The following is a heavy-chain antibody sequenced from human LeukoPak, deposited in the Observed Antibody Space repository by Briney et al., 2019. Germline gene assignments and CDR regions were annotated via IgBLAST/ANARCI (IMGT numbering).Heavy chain of an antibody. CDR3: ASYGSGSYRGLDY. V-gene: IGHV3-53*01. D-gene: IGHD3-10*01. J-gene: IGHJ4*02. Sequence: SGGSLRLSCAASGFTVSSNYMSWVHQSPGKGLEWVSVIYSGGTTYYADSVKGRFTISRDNSNNTLYLQMNSLRAEDTAVYYCASYGSGSYRGLDYWGQGTLVTVSS. CDR1: GFTVSSNY. CDR2: IYSGGTT.